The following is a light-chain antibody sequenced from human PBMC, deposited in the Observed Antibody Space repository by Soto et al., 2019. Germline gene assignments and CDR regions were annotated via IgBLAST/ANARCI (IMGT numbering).Light chain of an antibody. CDR3: QQSYSTLLIT. J-gene: IGKJ5*01. V-gene: IGKV1-39*01. CDR2: GTS. Sequence: DIQMTQTTSFLSASVGDRVTISCRASQAINTYLNWYQQKPGKAPKLLIYGTSDLQNGVPSRFSGGGSGTDFTLTISSLQPEDFATYYCQQSYSTLLITFGQGTRLEV. CDR1: QAINTY.